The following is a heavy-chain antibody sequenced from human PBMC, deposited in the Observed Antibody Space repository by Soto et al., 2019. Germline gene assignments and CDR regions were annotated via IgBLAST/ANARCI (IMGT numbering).Heavy chain of an antibody. J-gene: IGHJ4*02. V-gene: IGHV3-30-3*01. CDR2: VSFDGVNK. CDR1: GFTLNTYS. CDR3: ARDPDLIEAAGNYFDY. Sequence: PGGSLRLSCSVSGFTLNTYSMHWVRQAPGKGLKWVAVVSFDGVNKHYRDSVKGRFTISRDIAKNMLYLQMTSLRLEDTALYYCARDPDLIEAAGNYFDYWGQGTLVTVSS. D-gene: IGHD6-13*01.